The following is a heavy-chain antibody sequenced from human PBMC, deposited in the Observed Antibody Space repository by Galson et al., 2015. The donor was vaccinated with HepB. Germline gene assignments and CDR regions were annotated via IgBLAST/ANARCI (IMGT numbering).Heavy chain of an antibody. CDR3: ARNPASYDYYNMDV. J-gene: IGHJ6*02. V-gene: IGHV3-48*01. CDR1: GFSFISHS. Sequence: SLRLSCAASGFSFISHSMNWVRHSPGKGLEWLAYISPGGTKYYADSARGRFTISRDNAKKSMYLHMSSLRVKDTGIYYCARNPASYDYYNMDVWGQGTTVTVSS. D-gene: IGHD6-25*01. CDR2: ISPGGTK.